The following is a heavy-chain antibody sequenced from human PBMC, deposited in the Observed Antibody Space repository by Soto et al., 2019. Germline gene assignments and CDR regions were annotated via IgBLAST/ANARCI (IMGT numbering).Heavy chain of an antibody. CDR2: ASYDGSYK. CDR1: GFTFSSFG. D-gene: IGHD5-12*01. J-gene: IGHJ4*02. CDR3: AKERSVVATTPDFDY. Sequence: VQLVESGGGVVQPGRSLRPSCAASGFTFSSFGMHWVRQAPGKGLEWVAVASYDGSYKYYADSVKGRFTIPRDNSKNTLYLQMNSLRAEDTAVYYCAKERSVVATTPDFDYWGQGTLVTVSS. V-gene: IGHV3-30*18.